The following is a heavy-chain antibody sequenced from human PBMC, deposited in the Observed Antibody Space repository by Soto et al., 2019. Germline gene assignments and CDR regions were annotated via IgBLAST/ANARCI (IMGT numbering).Heavy chain of an antibody. Sequence: GESLKISCAASGFTFSSYAMSWVRQAPGKGLEWVSAISGSGGSTYYADSVKGRFTISRDNSKNTLYLQMNSLRAEDTAVYYCAKDPDGGNSGTFDIWGQGTMVTVSS. D-gene: IGHD2-21*02. CDR1: GFTFSSYA. CDR3: AKDPDGGNSGTFDI. V-gene: IGHV3-23*01. CDR2: ISGSGGST. J-gene: IGHJ3*02.